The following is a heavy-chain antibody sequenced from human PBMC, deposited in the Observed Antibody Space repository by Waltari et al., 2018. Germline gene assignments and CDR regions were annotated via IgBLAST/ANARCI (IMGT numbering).Heavy chain of an antibody. J-gene: IGHJ1*01. Sequence: LVESGGDLVQPGGSLRLTCAASGFDLRSYWMSWVRQAPGKGLEGVANINYDGSLPYYEDSVGGRLTSSRDNAKNSLYLEMNNVRVDDTAVYYCARGSAYYIRFWDLWGQGTLVTVAS. D-gene: IGHD3-10*01. CDR1: GFDLRSYW. V-gene: IGHV3-7*03. CDR2: INYDGSLP. CDR3: ARGSAYYIRFWDL.